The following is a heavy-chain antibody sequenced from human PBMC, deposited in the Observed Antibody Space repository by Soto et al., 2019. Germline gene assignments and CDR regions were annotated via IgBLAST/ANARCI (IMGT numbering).Heavy chain of an antibody. CDR2: IDPSDSYT. D-gene: IGHD3-10*01. CDR1: GYSFTSYW. Sequence: GESLKISCKVSGYSFTSYWISWVRQMPGKGLEWMGRIDPSDSYTNYSPSFQGHVTISGDKSISTAYLQWSSLKASDTAMYYCARHVPFGSFYYYGMDVWGHGTSVTVSS. CDR3: ARHVPFGSFYYYGMDV. J-gene: IGHJ6*02. V-gene: IGHV5-10-1*01.